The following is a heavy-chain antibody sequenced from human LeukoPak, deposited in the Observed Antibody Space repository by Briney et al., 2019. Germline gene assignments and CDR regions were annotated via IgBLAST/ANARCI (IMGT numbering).Heavy chain of an antibody. Sequence: SETLSLTCTVSGGSISSYYWSWLRQPPGKGLEWIGYIYYSGSTNYKPSLKSRVNISADTSKNQFFLKLSSVTAADTAVYYCARDRNYYDSSGYPMDVWGTGTTVTVTS. CDR1: GGSISSYY. J-gene: IGHJ6*03. D-gene: IGHD3-22*01. V-gene: IGHV4-59*01. CDR3: ARDRNYYDSSGYPMDV. CDR2: IYYSGST.